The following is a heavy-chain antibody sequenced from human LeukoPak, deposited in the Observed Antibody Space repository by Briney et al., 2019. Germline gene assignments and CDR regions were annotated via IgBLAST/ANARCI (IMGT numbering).Heavy chain of an antibody. J-gene: IGHJ4*02. D-gene: IGHD6-13*01. V-gene: IGHV4-59*01. CDR3: ARGQKLVGSSCFDY. CDR1: GGSISSYY. Sequence: SETLSLTCTVSGGSISSYYWSWIRQPPGKGLEWIGHIYYSGSTNYNPSLKSRVTISVDTSKNQFSLKLSSVTAADTAVYYCARGQKLVGSSCFDYWGQGTLVTVSS. CDR2: IYYSGST.